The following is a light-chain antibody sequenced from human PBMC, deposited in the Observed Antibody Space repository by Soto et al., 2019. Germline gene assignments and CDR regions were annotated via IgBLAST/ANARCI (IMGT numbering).Light chain of an antibody. J-gene: IGKJ1*01. Sequence: EIVLSQSPGTLSLSPGERATLSCRASQSVTSTSLSWYQQKTGQAPRLLIYGAANRATGIPDRFSGSGSGTEFTLTISGLQSEDFAVYYCQQYNNWPPWTFGQGTKVEIK. V-gene: IGKV3D-15*01. CDR3: QQYNNWPPWT. CDR2: GAA. CDR1: QSVTST.